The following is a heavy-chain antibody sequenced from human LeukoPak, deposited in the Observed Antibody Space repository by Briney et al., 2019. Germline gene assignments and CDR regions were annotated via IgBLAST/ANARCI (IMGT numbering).Heavy chain of an antibody. D-gene: IGHD3-22*01. J-gene: IGHJ3*02. CDR3: AREYYYDSSGFYSHDAFDI. CDR2: IYNSGST. Sequence: DPSQTLSLTCTVSGGSISSGAYYWSWIRQHPGKGLEWIGYIYNSGSTYYNPSLKSRLSISVDTSKSQFSLKLSSVTAADTAVYYCAREYYYDSSGFYSHDAFDIWGQGTMVTVSS. CDR1: GGSISSGAYY. V-gene: IGHV4-31*03.